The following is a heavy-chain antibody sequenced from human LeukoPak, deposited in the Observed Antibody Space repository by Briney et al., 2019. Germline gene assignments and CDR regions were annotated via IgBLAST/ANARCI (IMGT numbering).Heavy chain of an antibody. J-gene: IGHJ4*02. Sequence: GVSVTLYCAAYGFTFNNACMGWLPQAPGLGREWVSSIKSKTEGGTTDYPARVTGRFTLSRDDSNNTLYVQMNGLRNDDTAVYYCTTGSTSHGYLFDRWGQGTLVIVSS. CDR2: IKSKTEGGTT. D-gene: IGHD5-18*01. V-gene: IGHV3-15*01. CDR3: TTGSTSHGYLFDR. CDR1: GFTFNNAC.